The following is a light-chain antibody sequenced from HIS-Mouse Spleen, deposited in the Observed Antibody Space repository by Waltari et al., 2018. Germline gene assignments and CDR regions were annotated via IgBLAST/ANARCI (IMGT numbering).Light chain of an antibody. CDR1: ALPKKY. V-gene: IGLV3-10*01. CDR2: EDS. CDR3: YSTDSSGNHRV. J-gene: IGLJ2*01. Sequence: SYELTQPPSVSVSPGQTARITCSGDALPKKYAYWYQHKSGQATVLVIYEDSKRPSGLPGRFSGSSLGTMATLTISGAQVEDEADYYCYSTDSSGNHRVFGGGTKLTVL.